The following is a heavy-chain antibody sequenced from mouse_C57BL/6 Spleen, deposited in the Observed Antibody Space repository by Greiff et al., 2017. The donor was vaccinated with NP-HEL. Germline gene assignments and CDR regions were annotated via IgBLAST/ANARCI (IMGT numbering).Heavy chain of an antibody. Sequence: QVQLKESGAELAKPGASVKLSCKASGYTFTSYWMHWVKQRPGQGLEWIGYINPSSGYTKYNQKFKDKATLTADKSSSTAYMQLSSLTYEDSAVYYCASATIYDGYYEAWFAYWGQGTLVTVSA. D-gene: IGHD2-3*01. CDR3: ASATIYDGYYEAWFAY. V-gene: IGHV1-7*01. CDR1: GYTFTSYW. J-gene: IGHJ3*01. CDR2: INPSSGYT.